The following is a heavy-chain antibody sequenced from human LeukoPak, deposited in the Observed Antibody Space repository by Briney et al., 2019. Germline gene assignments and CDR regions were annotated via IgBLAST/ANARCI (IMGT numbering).Heavy chain of an antibody. CDR1: GGSISSGGYY. J-gene: IGHJ3*02. V-gene: IGHV4-31*03. Sequence: SQTLSLTCTVSGGSISSGGYYWSWIRQHPGKGLEWIGYIYYSGSTYYNPCLKSRVTISVDTSKNQFSLKLSSVTAADTAVYYCVRAPSLYDILTGYYSGAFDIWGQGTMVTVSS. D-gene: IGHD3-9*01. CDR2: IYYSGST. CDR3: VRAPSLYDILTGYYSGAFDI.